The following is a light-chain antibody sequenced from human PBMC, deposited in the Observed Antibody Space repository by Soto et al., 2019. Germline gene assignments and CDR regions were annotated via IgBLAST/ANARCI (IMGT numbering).Light chain of an antibody. V-gene: IGKV3-20*01. Sequence: IVLTQSPATLSLSPGQGATLSCRASQSISSPYLAWYQQIPGQAPRLLIYSTSTRATGVPDRFSGSGAGTDFTLTIRRLEPGDFAVYYCQHFGNSQYTFGEGTKLEIK. J-gene: IGKJ2*01. CDR1: QSISSPY. CDR3: QHFGNSQYT. CDR2: STS.